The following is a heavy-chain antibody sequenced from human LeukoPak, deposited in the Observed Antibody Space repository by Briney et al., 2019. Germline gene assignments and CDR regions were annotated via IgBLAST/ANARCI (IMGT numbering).Heavy chain of an antibody. CDR3: ARADGYKALNAFDI. CDR2: IYYSGST. V-gene: IGHV4-59*01. J-gene: IGHJ3*02. Sequence: LSETLSLTCTVSGGSISSYYWSWIRQPPGKGLEWIGYIYYSGSTNYNPSLKSRVTISVDTSKNQFSLKLSSVTAADTAVYCCARADGYKALNAFDIWGQGTMVTVSS. CDR1: GGSISSYY. D-gene: IGHD5-24*01.